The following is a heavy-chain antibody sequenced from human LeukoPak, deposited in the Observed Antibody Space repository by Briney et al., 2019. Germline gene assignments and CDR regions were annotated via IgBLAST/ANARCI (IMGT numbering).Heavy chain of an antibody. V-gene: IGHV4-39*01. Sequence: SETLSLTCTVSGCSISSGNYQWGWIPQPPGKGPEWIGSIHDSGSTHYNPSLKSRVKISVQTSKNQFPWNLSSVTAADTALYYCARLSGHCSGATCYGHYAMDVWGQGTTVSVSS. CDR2: IHDSGST. D-gene: IGHD2-15*01. CDR3: ARLSGHCSGATCYGHYAMDV. CDR1: GCSISSGNYQ. J-gene: IGHJ6*02.